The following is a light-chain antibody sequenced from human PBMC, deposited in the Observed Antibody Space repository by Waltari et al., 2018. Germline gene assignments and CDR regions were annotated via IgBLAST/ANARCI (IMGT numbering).Light chain of an antibody. CDR2: DVS. V-gene: IGLV2-14*01. Sequence: QSALTQPASVSGSPGQSITISCTGTSSDVGFYNYVSWYQQHPGKAPKLIIYDVSDRPSGVSDLFSGSKSGNTASLTISGLQAEDEADYYCNSYTGSSSWVFGGGTKLTVL. CDR1: SSDVGFYNY. CDR3: NSYTGSSSWV. J-gene: IGLJ3*02.